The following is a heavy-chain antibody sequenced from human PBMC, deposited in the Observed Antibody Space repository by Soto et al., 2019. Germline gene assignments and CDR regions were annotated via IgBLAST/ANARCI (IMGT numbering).Heavy chain of an antibody. J-gene: IGHJ6*02. CDR1: GFTFSSYV. CDR3: ARDPSYGNYYYGMDV. D-gene: IGHD1-26*01. Sequence: GGSLRLSCAASGFTFSSYVMSWVRQAPGKGLEWVSAISGSGSGTYYADSVKGRFTISRDNSKNTLYLQMNSLRAEDTAVYYCARDPSYGNYYYGMDVWGQGTTVTVSS. V-gene: IGHV3-23*01. CDR2: ISGSGSGT.